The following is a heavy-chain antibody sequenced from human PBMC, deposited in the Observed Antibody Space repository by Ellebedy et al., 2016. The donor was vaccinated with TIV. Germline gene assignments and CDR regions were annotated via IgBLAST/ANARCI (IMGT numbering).Heavy chain of an antibody. D-gene: IGHD3-16*01. Sequence: GESLKISCSASGFTFSTYSIHWVRQAPGEGLEYVSTISTNGVTAYYADSVRGRFTVSSENSKNVMFLQMNSLRADDTAEYFCAREVLGGRGDMDFWGQGTTVIVSS. J-gene: IGHJ6*02. CDR2: ISTNGVTA. CDR1: GFTFSTYS. V-gene: IGHV3-64*04. CDR3: AREVLGGRGDMDF.